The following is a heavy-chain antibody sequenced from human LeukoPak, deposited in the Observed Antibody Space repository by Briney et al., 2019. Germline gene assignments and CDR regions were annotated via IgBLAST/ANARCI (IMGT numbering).Heavy chain of an antibody. CDR2: VKPDGSQK. J-gene: IGHJ4*02. CDR1: GFTFSTYW. D-gene: IGHD3-22*01. V-gene: IGHV3-7*01. Sequence: PGGSLRLSCAASGFTFSTYWMSWVRQAPGKGLEWVAKVKPDGSQKDYVDSVKGRFTISRDNAKNSLYLQMNSLRAEDTAVYYCARVQTNYYDSSGYYTIDYWGQGTLVTVSS. CDR3: ARVQTNYYDSSGYYTIDY.